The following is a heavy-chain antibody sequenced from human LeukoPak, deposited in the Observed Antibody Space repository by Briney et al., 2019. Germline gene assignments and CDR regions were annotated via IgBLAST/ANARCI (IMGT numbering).Heavy chain of an antibody. CDR1: GYTFTSYG. D-gene: IGHD3-9*01. V-gene: IGHV1-18*01. CDR2: ISAYIGNT. CDR3: ASARYFDWLYYY. Sequence: ASVKVSCKASGYTFTSYGISWVRQAPGQGLEGMGWISAYIGNTNYAQKLQGRVTMTTDTSTSTAYMELRSLRSDDTAVYYCASARYFDWLYYYWGQGTLVTVSS. J-gene: IGHJ4*02.